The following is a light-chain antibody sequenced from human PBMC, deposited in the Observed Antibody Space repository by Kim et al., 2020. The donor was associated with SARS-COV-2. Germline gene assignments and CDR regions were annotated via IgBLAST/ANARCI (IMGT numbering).Light chain of an antibody. CDR2: QDS. Sequence: VSPGQTASITCSGDKLGDKYACWYQQKPGQSPVLVIYQDSKRPSGIRERFSGSNSGNTATLTISGTQAMDEADYYCQAWDSSTVVFGGGTQLTVL. V-gene: IGLV3-1*01. CDR1: KLGDKY. CDR3: QAWDSSTVV. J-gene: IGLJ2*01.